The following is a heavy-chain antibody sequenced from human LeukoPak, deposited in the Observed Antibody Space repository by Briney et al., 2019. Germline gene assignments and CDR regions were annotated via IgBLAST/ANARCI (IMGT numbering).Heavy chain of an antibody. V-gene: IGHV1-69*13. D-gene: IGHD6-19*01. Sequence: SVKVSCKASGGTFSSYAISWVRQAPGQGLEWMGGIIPIFGTANYAQKFQGRVTITADESASTAYMELSSLRSEDTAVYYCARDLIGYSSGWYDYWGQGTLVTVSS. CDR3: ARDLIGYSSGWYDY. CDR1: GGTFSSYA. CDR2: IIPIFGTA. J-gene: IGHJ4*02.